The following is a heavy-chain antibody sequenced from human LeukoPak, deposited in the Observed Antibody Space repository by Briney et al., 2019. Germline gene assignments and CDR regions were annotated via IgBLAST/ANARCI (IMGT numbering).Heavy chain of an antibody. V-gene: IGHV4-39*01. CDR2: INHSGST. D-gene: IGHD3-9*01. Sequence: SETLSLTCTVSGDSISSSSSYWGWIRQPPGKGLEWIGEINHSGSTNYNPSLKSRVTISVDTSKNQFSLKLSSVTAADTAVYYCARQYIDILTGYHRGELYWYFDLWGRGTLVTVSS. CDR1: GDSISSSSSY. CDR3: ARQYIDILTGYHRGELYWYFDL. J-gene: IGHJ2*01.